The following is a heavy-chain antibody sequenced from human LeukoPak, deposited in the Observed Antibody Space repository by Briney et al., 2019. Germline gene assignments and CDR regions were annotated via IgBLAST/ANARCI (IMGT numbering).Heavy chain of an antibody. J-gene: IGHJ4*02. D-gene: IGHD3-10*01. Sequence: SETLSLTCTVSSGSISTSNYYWGWVRQPPGKALEWIGNIFYSGSTYYNPSLKSRVTISVDTSKHQFSLKLRSVTAADTAVYYCARLRFAEGYFDYWGQGTLVTVSS. CDR3: ARLRFAEGYFDY. CDR2: IFYSGST. CDR1: SGSISTSNYY. V-gene: IGHV4-39*07.